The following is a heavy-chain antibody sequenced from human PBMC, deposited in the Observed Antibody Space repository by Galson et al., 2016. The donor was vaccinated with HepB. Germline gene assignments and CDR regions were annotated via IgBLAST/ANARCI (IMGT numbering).Heavy chain of an antibody. V-gene: IGHV3-23*01. CDR3: AKIRVRGWGSFFGMDV. D-gene: IGHD3-16*01. J-gene: IGHJ6*02. CDR2: ISGRGDST. Sequence: SLRLSCAASGFTSSSYALTWVRQAPGGGLVWVPDISGRGDSTPYTESVEGRFTISRDHSANTVYLQMNRLGADDTAMYYCAKIRVRGWGSFFGMDVWGQGTAVTVSS. CDR1: GFTSSSYA.